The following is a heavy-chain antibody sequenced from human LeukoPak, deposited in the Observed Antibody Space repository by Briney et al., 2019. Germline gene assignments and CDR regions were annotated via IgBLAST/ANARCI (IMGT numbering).Heavy chain of an antibody. CDR2: IYTSGST. CDR3: SRDAFYYDSSVYNFCAY. D-gene: IGHD3-22*01. J-gene: IGHJ4*02. CDR1: GGSISNYY. Sequence: SETLSLTCTVSGGSISNYYWSWIRQPAGKGLEWIGRIYTSGSTYYNPSLGSRVIISVDTSKNQFSLKLSSVTAADTAVYYCSRDAFYYDSSVYNFCAYGGQGPLVTVSS. V-gene: IGHV4-4*07.